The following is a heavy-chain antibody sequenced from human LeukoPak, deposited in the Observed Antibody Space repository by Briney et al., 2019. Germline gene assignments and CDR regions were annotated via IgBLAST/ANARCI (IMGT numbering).Heavy chain of an antibody. CDR3: AKDTVFAALGATTGAFDY. CDR1: GFTSSSYG. J-gene: IGHJ4*02. V-gene: IGHV3-30*18. Sequence: GGSLRLSCAASGFTSSSYGMHWVRQAPGKGLEWVAVISYDGSNKYYADSVKGRFTISRDNSKNTLYLQMNSLRAEDTAVYYCAKDTVFAALGATTGAFDYWGQGTLVTVSS. D-gene: IGHD1-26*01. CDR2: ISYDGSNK.